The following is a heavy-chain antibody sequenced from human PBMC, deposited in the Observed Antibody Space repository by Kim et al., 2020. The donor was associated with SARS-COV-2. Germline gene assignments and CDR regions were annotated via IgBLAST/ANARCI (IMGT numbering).Heavy chain of an antibody. D-gene: IGHD3-10*01. CDR1: GFTFSSYG. Sequence: GGSLRLSCAASGFTFSSYGMHWVRQAPGKGLEWVAVICYDGSNKYYADSVKGRFTISRDNSKNTLYLQMNSLRAEDTAVYYCAKDGGSLEPDALIWFGELPDFWYFDLWGRGTLVTVSS. CDR3: AKDGGSLEPDALIWFGELPDFWYFDL. V-gene: IGHV3-33*06. CDR2: ICYDGSNK. J-gene: IGHJ2*01.